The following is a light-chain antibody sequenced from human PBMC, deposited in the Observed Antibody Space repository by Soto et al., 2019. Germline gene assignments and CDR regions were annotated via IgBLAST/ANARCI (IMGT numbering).Light chain of an antibody. CDR2: AAS. V-gene: IGKV1-39*01. CDR1: QSINSY. J-gene: IGKJ1*01. CDR3: QQSYSTSWT. Sequence: DIRMTQSPSSLSASVGDRVTITCRASQSINSYLNWYQQKPGKAPKLLIYAASSLQSGVPSRFSASGSGTDFTLTIGGLQPEDFATYYCQQSYSTSWTFGQGTKV.